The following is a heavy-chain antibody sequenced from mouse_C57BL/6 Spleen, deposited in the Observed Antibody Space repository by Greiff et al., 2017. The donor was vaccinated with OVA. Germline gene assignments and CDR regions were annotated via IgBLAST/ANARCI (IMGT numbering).Heavy chain of an antibody. CDR2: ISSGSSTI. CDR3: AWASRHHWYFDV. D-gene: IGHD3-2*01. Sequence: EVQLVESGGGLVKPGGSLKLSCAASGFTFSDYGMHWVRQAPEKGLEWVAYISSGSSTIYYADTVKGRFTISRDNDNNTLVLQMTSLRFDDTAKYYCAWASRHHWYFDVWGTGTTVTVSS. V-gene: IGHV5-17*01. CDR1: GFTFSDYG. J-gene: IGHJ1*03.